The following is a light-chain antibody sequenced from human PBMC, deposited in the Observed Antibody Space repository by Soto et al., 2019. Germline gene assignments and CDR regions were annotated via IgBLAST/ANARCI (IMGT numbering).Light chain of an antibody. CDR3: QQSYSTPQT. CDR2: AAS. J-gene: IGKJ1*01. CDR1: QGISSY. V-gene: IGKV1-39*01. Sequence: IQLTQSQSSLSGSEPQGVTLTCLASQGISSYLAWYQQKPGKAPKLLIYAASSLQSGVPSRFSGSGSGTDFTLTISSLQPEDFATYYCQQSYSTPQTFGQGTKVDIK.